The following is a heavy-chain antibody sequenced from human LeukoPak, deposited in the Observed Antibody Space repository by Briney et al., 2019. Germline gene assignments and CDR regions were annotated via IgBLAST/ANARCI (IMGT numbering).Heavy chain of an antibody. Sequence: XSVKVSCKASGYTFTGYYMHWVRQAPGQGLEWMGWINPNSGGTNYAQKFQGRVTMTRDTSISTAYMELSRLRSDDTAVYYCARDRYCTNGVCYTNWFDRWGQGTLVTVSS. J-gene: IGHJ5*02. D-gene: IGHD2-8*01. CDR3: ARDRYCTNGVCYTNWFDR. V-gene: IGHV1-2*02. CDR2: INPNSGGT. CDR1: GYTFTGYY.